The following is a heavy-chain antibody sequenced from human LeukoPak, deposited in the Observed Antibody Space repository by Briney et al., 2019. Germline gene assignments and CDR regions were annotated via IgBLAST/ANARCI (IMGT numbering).Heavy chain of an antibody. CDR3: ARDGTDTAMVYHFDY. CDR1: GFTFSSYA. Sequence: GRSLRLSCAASGFTFSSYAMHWVRQAPGKGLEWVAVISYDGSNKYYADSVKGRFTISRDNSKNTLYLQMNSLRAEDTAVYYCARDGTDTAMVYHFDYWGQGTLVTVSS. CDR2: ISYDGSNK. D-gene: IGHD5-18*01. V-gene: IGHV3-30*04. J-gene: IGHJ4*02.